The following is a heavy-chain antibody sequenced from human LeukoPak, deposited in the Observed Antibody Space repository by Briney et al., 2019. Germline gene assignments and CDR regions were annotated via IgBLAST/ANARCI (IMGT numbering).Heavy chain of an antibody. J-gene: IGHJ4*02. CDR2: ISWNSGSI. Sequence: GGSLRLSCAASGFTFDDYAMHWVRQAPGKGLEWVSGISWNSGSIGYADSVKGRFTISRDNAKNSLYLQMNSLRAEDTALYYCAKDIIRREQQLGLFDYWGQGTLVTVSS. CDR3: AKDIIRREQQLGLFDY. CDR1: GFTFDDYA. D-gene: IGHD6-13*01. V-gene: IGHV3-9*01.